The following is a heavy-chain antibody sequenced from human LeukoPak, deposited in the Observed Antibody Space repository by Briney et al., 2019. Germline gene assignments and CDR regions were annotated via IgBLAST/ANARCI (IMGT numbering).Heavy chain of an antibody. Sequence: GRSLRLPCAASGFTFHDYAMHWVRQAPGKGLEWVSGIRWNSGGIAYADSVKGRFTISRDNAKNSLYLQMNSLRAEDTALYYCANGDDSSGYYYSWTYWGQGTLVTVSS. CDR2: IRWNSGGI. CDR3: ANGDDSSGYYYSWTY. V-gene: IGHV3-9*01. J-gene: IGHJ4*02. D-gene: IGHD3-22*01. CDR1: GFTFHDYA.